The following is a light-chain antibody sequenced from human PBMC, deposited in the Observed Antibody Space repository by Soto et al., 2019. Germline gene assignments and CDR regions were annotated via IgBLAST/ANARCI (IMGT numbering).Light chain of an antibody. CDR2: FAS. J-gene: IGKJ4*01. Sequence: ERVMTQFPATLSVSPGAKATLSCRASQTVSNNLAWYQQKPGQAPRLLIYFASTRATGVPARLSGSGSGTEFTLTISNLQSEDSAVYYCQHYNGWPLTFGGGTKLETK. CDR1: QTVSNN. CDR3: QHYNGWPLT. V-gene: IGKV3-15*01.